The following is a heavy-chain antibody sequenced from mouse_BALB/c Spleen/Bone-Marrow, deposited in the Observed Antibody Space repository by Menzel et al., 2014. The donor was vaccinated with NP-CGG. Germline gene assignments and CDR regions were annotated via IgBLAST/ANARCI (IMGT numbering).Heavy chain of an antibody. CDR1: GFTFSSYT. V-gene: IGHV5-6-4*01. D-gene: IGHD2-3*01. CDR3: IRDLYDGYYYYAMDY. CDR2: ISSGGSYT. J-gene: IGHJ4*01. Sequence: EVMLVESGGGLVKPGGSLKLSCAASGFTFSSYTMSWVRQTPEKRLEWVATISSGGSYTYYPDSVKGRFTISRDNAKNTLYLQMSSLKSEDTAMYYCIRDLYDGYYYYAMDYWGQGTSVTVSS.